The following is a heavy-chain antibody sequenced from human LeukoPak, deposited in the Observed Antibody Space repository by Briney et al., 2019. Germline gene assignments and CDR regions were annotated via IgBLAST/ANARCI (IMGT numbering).Heavy chain of an antibody. CDR3: ARDLRAYCSTGSCYRYYFDY. Sequence: ASVKVSCKASGYTFSSYGINWVRQAPGQGLEWMGWINTYNANTNYAQKLQGRVTMTTDTSTSTAYMELRSLRSDDTAVYYCARDLRAYCSTGSCYRYYFDYWGQGTLVTVSS. V-gene: IGHV1-18*01. J-gene: IGHJ4*02. CDR1: GYTFSSYG. CDR2: INTYNANT. D-gene: IGHD2-15*01.